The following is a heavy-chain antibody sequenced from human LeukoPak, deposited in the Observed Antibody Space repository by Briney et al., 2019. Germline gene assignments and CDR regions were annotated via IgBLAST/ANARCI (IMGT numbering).Heavy chain of an antibody. J-gene: IGHJ4*02. CDR3: ARVGYWSTTSCYLADY. Sequence: PSETLSLTCTVSVGSISSSSYYRGWSRQPRGKGLEWLVRIYYCGSIYYNPSLKSRVARSVDTYKNQFSLKLSYVTAADTAVYYCARVGYWSTTSCYLADYWGQGTVATVSS. V-gene: IGHV4-39*01. D-gene: IGHD2-2*01. CDR1: VGSISSSSYY. CDR2: IYYCGSI.